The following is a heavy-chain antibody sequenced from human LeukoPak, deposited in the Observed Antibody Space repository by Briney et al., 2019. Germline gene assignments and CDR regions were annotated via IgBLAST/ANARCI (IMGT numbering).Heavy chain of an antibody. D-gene: IGHD2-2*03. CDR3: ARWVDSWIV. V-gene: IGHV4-59*01. Sequence: PSETLCLTCTVSGGSISSYYWSWIRQPPGKGLEWIGYIYYSGSTNYNPSFKSRVTISLDTSKNQVYLKLSSVTAAATAVYYCARWVDSWIVWGQGTLVTVSS. J-gene: IGHJ1*01. CDR1: GGSISSYY. CDR2: IYYSGST.